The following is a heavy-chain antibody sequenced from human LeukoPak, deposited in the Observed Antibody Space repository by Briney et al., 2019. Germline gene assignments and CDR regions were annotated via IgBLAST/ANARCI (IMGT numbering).Heavy chain of an antibody. CDR1: GFTFGFYA. Sequence: PGGSLRLSCAASGFTFGFYAMHWVRQAPGKGLEWVAFIRYDGSNKYYADSVKGRFTISRDNSKNTLYLQVNSLRAEDTAVYYCAKDLESGELSLLYFDYWGQGTLVTVSS. CDR3: AKDLESGELSLLYFDY. J-gene: IGHJ4*02. CDR2: IRYDGSNK. V-gene: IGHV3-30*02. D-gene: IGHD1-26*01.